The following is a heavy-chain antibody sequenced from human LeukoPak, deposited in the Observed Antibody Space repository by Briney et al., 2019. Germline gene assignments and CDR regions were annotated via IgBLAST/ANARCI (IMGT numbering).Heavy chain of an antibody. CDR2: INGSGGST. D-gene: IGHD3-3*01. CDR3: AKSLLRPGY. CDR1: GFTFSSYA. Sequence: GGSLRLSCAASGFTFSSYAMSWVRQAPGKGLEWVSDINGSGGSTYYADSVKGRFTISRDNSKNTLYLLMNSLRAEDTAVYYCAKSLLRPGYWGQGTLVTVSS. V-gene: IGHV3-23*01. J-gene: IGHJ4*02.